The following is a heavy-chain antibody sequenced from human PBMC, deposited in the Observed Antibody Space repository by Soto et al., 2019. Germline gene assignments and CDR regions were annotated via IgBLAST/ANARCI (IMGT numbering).Heavy chain of an antibody. CDR2: IIPILGIA. D-gene: IGHD2-15*01. CDR1: GGTFSSYT. J-gene: IGHJ6*03. V-gene: IGHV1-69*02. Sequence: QVQLVQSGAEVKKPGSSVKVSCKASGGTFSSYTISWVRQAPGQGLEWMGRIIPILGIANYAQKFQGRVTITADKSTSTAYMELSILRSEDTAVYYCARVWDCSGWSCYSDYYYYIGVWGKGTTVTVSS. CDR3: ARVWDCSGWSCYSDYYYYIGV.